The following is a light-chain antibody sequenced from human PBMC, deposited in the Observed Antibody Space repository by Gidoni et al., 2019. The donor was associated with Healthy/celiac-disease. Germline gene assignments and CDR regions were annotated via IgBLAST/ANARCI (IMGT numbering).Light chain of an antibody. V-gene: IGKV3-20*01. CDR2: GAS. CDR3: QQYGSSSWT. J-gene: IGKJ1*01. CDR1: QSVSSSY. Sequence: EIVWTQSPGTLSLSPGERATLSCRASQSVSSSYLAWYQQKPGQAPRLLIYGASSRATGIPDRFSGSGSGTAFTLTISRLEPEDFAVYYCQQYGSSSWTFGQGTTVEIK.